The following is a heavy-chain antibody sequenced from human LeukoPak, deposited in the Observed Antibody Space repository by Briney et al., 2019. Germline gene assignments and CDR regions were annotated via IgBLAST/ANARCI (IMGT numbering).Heavy chain of an antibody. D-gene: IGHD3-10*01. CDR2: IRYDGSNK. V-gene: IGHV3-30*02. J-gene: IGHJ4*02. CDR3: AKDSTAPISITMVRGRWYFDY. Sequence: GGSLRLSCAASGFTFSSYGMHWVRQAPGKGLEWVAFIRYDGSNKYYADSAKGRFTISRDNSKNTLYLQMNSLRAEDTAVYYCAKDSTAPISITMVRGRWYFDYWGQGTLVTVSS. CDR1: GFTFSSYG.